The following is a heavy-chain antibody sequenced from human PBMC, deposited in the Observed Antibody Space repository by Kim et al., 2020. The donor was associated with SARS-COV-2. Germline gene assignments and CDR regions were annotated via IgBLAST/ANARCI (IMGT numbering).Heavy chain of an antibody. J-gene: IGHJ1*01. CDR1: GFTFSTYD. D-gene: IGHD2-15*01. V-gene: IGHV3-23*01. CDR2: ISSSGEGT. Sequence: GGSLRLSCAASGFTFSTYDMSWVRQAPGKGLEWVSAISSSGEGTFYADSVKGRFTISRDNSRDTLYLQLNNLRAEDTAVYYCVKWGFGSGGCCAQFFQHWGQGTPVPVS. CDR3: VKWGFGSGGCCAQFFQH.